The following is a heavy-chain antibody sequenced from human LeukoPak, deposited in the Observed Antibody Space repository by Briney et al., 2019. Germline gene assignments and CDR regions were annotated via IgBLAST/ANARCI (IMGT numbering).Heavy chain of an antibody. V-gene: IGHV3-21*01. Sequence: PGGSLRLSCAASGFTFSSYEMNWVRQAPGKGLEWVSSISSSSSYIYYADSVKGRFTISRDNAKNSLYLQMNSLRAEDTAVYYCARDPVMVRGVIISRFDYWGQGTLVTVSS. CDR1: GFTFSSYE. J-gene: IGHJ4*02. CDR2: ISSSSSYI. CDR3: ARDPVMVRGVIISRFDY. D-gene: IGHD3-10*01.